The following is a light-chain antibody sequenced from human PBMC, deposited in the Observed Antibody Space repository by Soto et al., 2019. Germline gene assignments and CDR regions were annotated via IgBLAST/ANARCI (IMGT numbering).Light chain of an antibody. CDR3: QQRSNWPPELT. J-gene: IGKJ4*01. V-gene: IGKV3-15*01. CDR1: QSVSSN. Sequence: IVMTQSPATLSVSPGDRATLSCRASQSVSSNLAWFQQKPGQAPWLLIYGASTRATGIPARFSGSGSGTEFNLTVSSLEPEDFAVYYCQQRSNWPPELTFGGRTKVDI. CDR2: GAS.